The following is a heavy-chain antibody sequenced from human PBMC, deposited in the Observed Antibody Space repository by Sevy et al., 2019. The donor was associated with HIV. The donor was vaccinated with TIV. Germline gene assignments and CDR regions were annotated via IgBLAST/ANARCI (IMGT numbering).Heavy chain of an antibody. CDR2: IRYDGTDK. CDR1: GFIFSNYA. D-gene: IGHD3-16*01. V-gene: IGHV3-33*01. CDR3: ARYWGRDGHSIDY. J-gene: IGHJ4*02. Sequence: GGSLRLSCATSGFIFSNYAMHWIRQAPGKGLEWVAVIRYDGTDKYYADSVQGRFTISRDNSKNTLYLQMNSLRVEDTAVYYCARYWGRDGHSIDYWGQGTLVTVSS.